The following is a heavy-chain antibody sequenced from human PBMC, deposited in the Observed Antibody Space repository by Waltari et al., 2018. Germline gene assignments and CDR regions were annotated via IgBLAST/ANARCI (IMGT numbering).Heavy chain of an antibody. D-gene: IGHD3-10*01. V-gene: IGHV4-34*01. CDR1: GWSFRGYY. Sequence: QVQLQPWGAGLLKPSETLSLTCAVYGWSFRGYYWRWFRPPQGKGLEWIGEINHSGSTNYNPYLKSRVTISVDTSKNQFSLKLSSVTAADTAVYYCARGPSVLLWFAGYGMDVWGQGTTVTVSS. J-gene: IGHJ6*02. CDR3: ARGPSVLLWFAGYGMDV. CDR2: INHSGST.